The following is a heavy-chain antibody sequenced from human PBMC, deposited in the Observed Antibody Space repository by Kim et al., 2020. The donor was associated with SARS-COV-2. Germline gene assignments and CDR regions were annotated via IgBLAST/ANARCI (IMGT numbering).Heavy chain of an antibody. Sequence: SETLSLTCTVSGGSISSSSYYWGWIRQPPGKGLEWIGSIYYSGHTYYSPSLKSRVTISVDSSKNQFSLKLSSVTAADTAVYYCARSRQQQLVFNYFYGMNVWGQGTTVTVSS. CDR1: GGSISSSSYY. V-gene: IGHV4-39*01. D-gene: IGHD6-13*01. J-gene: IGHJ6*02. CDR3: ARSRQQQLVFNYFYGMNV. CDR2: IYYSGHT.